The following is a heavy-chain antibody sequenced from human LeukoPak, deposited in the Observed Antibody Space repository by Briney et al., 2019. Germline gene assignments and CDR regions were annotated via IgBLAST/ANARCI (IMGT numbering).Heavy chain of an antibody. CDR3: ARHSLYGEVHTYNWFDP. Sequence: GESLKISCKGSGYSLTSYWIGWVRQMPGKGLEWMGIIYPGDSDTRYSPSFQGQVTISADKSISTAYLQWSSLKASDTAMYYCARHSLYGEVHTYNWFDPWGQGTLITVSS. CDR1: GYSLTSYW. D-gene: IGHD4-17*01. CDR2: IYPGDSDT. V-gene: IGHV5-51*01. J-gene: IGHJ5*02.